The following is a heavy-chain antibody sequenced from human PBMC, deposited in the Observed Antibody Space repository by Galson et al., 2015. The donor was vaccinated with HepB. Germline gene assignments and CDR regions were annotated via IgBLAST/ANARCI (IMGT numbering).Heavy chain of an antibody. V-gene: IGHV3-15*07. CDR1: GFTFSNAW. CDR2: IKSKTDGGTT. CDR3: TTDFSPLELGYCSGGSCHTLFDY. D-gene: IGHD2-15*01. J-gene: IGHJ4*02. Sequence: SLRLSCAASGFTFSNAWMNWLRQAPGKGLAWVGRIKSKTDGGTTDYAAPVKGRFTISRDDSKNTLYLQMNSLKTEDTAVYYCTTDFSPLELGYCSGGSCHTLFDYWGQGTLVTVSS.